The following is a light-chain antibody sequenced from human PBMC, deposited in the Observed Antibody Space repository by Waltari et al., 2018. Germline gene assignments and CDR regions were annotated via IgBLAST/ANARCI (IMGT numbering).Light chain of an antibody. CDR1: QSVSSN. Sequence: EVVMTQSPATLSVSPGERAPLSCRASQSVSSNLAWYQQRPGQAPRLLIYGASTRATGIPARVSGSWSGTEFTLTISSLHSEDFAIYYCQQYNNWLTWTFGQGTKVEIK. V-gene: IGKV3-15*01. CDR2: GAS. J-gene: IGKJ1*01. CDR3: QQYNNWLTWT.